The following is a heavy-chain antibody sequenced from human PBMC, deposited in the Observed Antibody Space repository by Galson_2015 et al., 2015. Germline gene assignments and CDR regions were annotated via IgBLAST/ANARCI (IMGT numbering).Heavy chain of an antibody. CDR3: AKDAFIWVFLRGAFDI. J-gene: IGHJ3*02. V-gene: IGHV3-30*18. CDR1: GFTFSSYG. D-gene: IGHD3-10*01. Sequence: SLRLSCAASGFTFSSYGMHWVRQAPGKGLEWVAVISYDGSNKYYADSVKGRFTISRDNSKNTLYLQMNSLRAEDTAVYYCAKDAFIWVFLRGAFDIWGQGTMVTVSS. CDR2: ISYDGSNK.